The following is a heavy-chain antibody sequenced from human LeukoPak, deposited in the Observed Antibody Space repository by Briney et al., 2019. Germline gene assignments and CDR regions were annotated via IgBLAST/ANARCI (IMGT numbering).Heavy chain of an antibody. Sequence: SVKVSCKASGGTFSSYAISWVRQAPGQGLEWMGGIIPIFGTANYAQKFQGRVTITTDESTSTAYMELRSLRSEDTAVYYCARGEAITGTPDYWGQGTLVTVSS. CDR1: GGTFSSYA. J-gene: IGHJ4*02. CDR2: IIPIFGTA. CDR3: ARGEAITGTPDY. D-gene: IGHD1-20*01. V-gene: IGHV1-69*05.